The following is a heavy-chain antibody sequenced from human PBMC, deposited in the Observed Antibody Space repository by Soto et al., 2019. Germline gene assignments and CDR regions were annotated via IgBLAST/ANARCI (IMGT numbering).Heavy chain of an antibody. J-gene: IGHJ4*02. V-gene: IGHV1-24*01. CDR2: FDPEDGET. CDR1: GYTLTELS. D-gene: IGHD3-9*01. CDR3: ATYNSYDILTGPTLAYYFDY. Sequence: ASVKVSCKVSGYTLTELSMHWVRQAPGKGLEWMGGFDPEDGETIYAQKFQGRVTMTEDTSTDTAYMELSSLRSEDTAVYYCATYNSYDILTGPTLAYYFDYWGQGTLVNVSS.